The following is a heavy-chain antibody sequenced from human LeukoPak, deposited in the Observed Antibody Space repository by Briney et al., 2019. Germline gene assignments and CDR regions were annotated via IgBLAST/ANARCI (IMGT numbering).Heavy chain of an antibody. D-gene: IGHD6-13*01. CDR2: IRSKANSYAT. V-gene: IGHV3-73*01. Sequence: GGSLKLSCAASGVTFSGAAMHWVRQASGKGLEWVGRIRSKANSYATAYAASVKGRFTISRDDSKNTAYLQMNSLKTEDTAVYYCTRHMYSSDYWGQGTLVTVSS. J-gene: IGHJ4*02. CDR1: GVTFSGAA. CDR3: TRHMYSSDY.